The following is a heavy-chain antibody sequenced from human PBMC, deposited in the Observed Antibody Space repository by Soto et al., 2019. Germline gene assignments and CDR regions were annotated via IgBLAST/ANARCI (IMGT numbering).Heavy chain of an antibody. CDR1: GFTFSGSA. V-gene: IGHV3-73*01. Sequence: EVQLVESGGGLVQPGGSLKLSCAASGFTFSGSAMHWVRQASGKGLEWVGRIRSNANSYATAYAASVKGRFTISRDDSKHEASLQNHSLNTEHTGVDYCSSASTSLVSYYWVQGIMDTVSS. J-gene: IGHJ4*02. CDR2: IRSNANSYAT. CDR3: SSASTSLVSYY. D-gene: IGHD2-8*01.